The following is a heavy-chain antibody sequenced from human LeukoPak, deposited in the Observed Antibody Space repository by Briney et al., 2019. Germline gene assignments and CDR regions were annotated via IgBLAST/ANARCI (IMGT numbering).Heavy chain of an antibody. Sequence: GGSLRLSCAASGFTFSSYAMSWVRQAPGKGLEWVAIISGSGGSTYYADSVKGRFTISRDNSKNTLYLQMNSLRAEDTAVYYCAKSGFGSAWLFDYWGQGTLVTVSS. D-gene: IGHD6-19*01. CDR1: GFTFSSYA. CDR3: AKSGFGSAWLFDY. CDR2: ISGSGGST. J-gene: IGHJ4*02. V-gene: IGHV3-23*01.